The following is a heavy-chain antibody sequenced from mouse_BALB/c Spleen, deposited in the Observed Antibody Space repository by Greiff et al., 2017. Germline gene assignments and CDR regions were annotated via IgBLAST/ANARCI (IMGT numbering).Heavy chain of an antibody. Sequence: EVKLVESGGGLVKPGGSLKLSCAASGFTFSDYYMYWVRQTPEKRLEWVATISDGGSYTYYPDSVKGRFTISRDNAKNNLYLQMSSLKSEDTAMYYCARDRDYGSSYGDFDVWGEGTTVTVSS. CDR2: ISDGGSYT. J-gene: IGHJ1*01. D-gene: IGHD1-1*01. V-gene: IGHV5-4*02. CDR3: ARDRDYGSSYGDFDV. CDR1: GFTFSDYY.